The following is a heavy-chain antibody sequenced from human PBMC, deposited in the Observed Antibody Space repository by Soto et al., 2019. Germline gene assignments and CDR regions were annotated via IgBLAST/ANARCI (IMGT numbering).Heavy chain of an antibody. CDR1: GFKFSNYA. D-gene: IGHD3-16*01. Sequence: VGSLRLSCAAFGFKFSNYAMTWVRQAPGKGLEWVSLISATGGGTYYADSVKGRFTISRDNSHNTLYLQVHSLTAEDTAVYYCAKDRRAGGNSAFYFDFWGQGAQVTVSS. V-gene: IGHV3-23*01. J-gene: IGHJ4*02. CDR3: AKDRRAGGNSAFYFDF. CDR2: ISATGGGT.